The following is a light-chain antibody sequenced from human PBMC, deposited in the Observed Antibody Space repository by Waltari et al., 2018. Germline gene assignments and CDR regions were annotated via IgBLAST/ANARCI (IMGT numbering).Light chain of an antibody. CDR1: SDDIHDYNY. CDR2: DVT. Sequence: QSALTQPASVSGSPGQSITISCTGPSDDIHDYNYVSWYQHGPGTAPKLIIYDVTERPSGVSSRFSGSRSGSTASLTISGLQAEDEATYSCCSYTTARTWVFGGGTKLTVL. J-gene: IGLJ3*02. V-gene: IGLV2-14*03. CDR3: CSYTTARTWV.